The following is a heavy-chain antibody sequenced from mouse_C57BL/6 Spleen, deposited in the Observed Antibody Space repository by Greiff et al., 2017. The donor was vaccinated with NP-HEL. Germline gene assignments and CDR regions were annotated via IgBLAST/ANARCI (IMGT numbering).Heavy chain of an antibody. J-gene: IGHJ1*03. Sequence: DVQLVESGGGLVKPGGSLKLSCAASGFTFSSYAMSWVRQTPEKRLEWVATISDGGSYTYYPDNVKGRFTISRDNAKNNLYLQMSHLKSEDTAMYYCAREATTVVAHWYFDVWGTGTTVTVSS. D-gene: IGHD1-1*01. V-gene: IGHV5-4*01. CDR3: AREATTVVAHWYFDV. CDR2: ISDGGSYT. CDR1: GFTFSSYA.